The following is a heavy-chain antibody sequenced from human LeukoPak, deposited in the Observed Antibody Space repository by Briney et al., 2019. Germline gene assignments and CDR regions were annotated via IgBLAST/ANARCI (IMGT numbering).Heavy chain of an antibody. J-gene: IGHJ4*02. CDR3: ARDYGYKLDF. V-gene: IGHV3-7*04. Sequence: PGGSLRLSCAASGFNFNNYWMTWVRQAPGKGLEWVANMNPDGSKKYYLDSVKGRFTISRDNAKNSLYLQMNSLRAEDAAVYYCARDYGYKLDFWGQGTLVTESS. D-gene: IGHD5-24*01. CDR2: MNPDGSKK. CDR1: GFNFNNYW.